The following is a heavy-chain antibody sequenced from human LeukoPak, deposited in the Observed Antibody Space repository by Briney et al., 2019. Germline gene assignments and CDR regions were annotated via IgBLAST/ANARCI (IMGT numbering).Heavy chain of an antibody. CDR1: GFTFSSYA. CDR3: AKDMVRGVIYYFDY. V-gene: IGHV3-23*01. Sequence: PGGSLRLSCAASGFTFSSYAMSWVRQAPGKGLEWVSGISGSGGSTYYADSVKGRFTISRDNPKNTLYLQMNSLRAEDTAVYYCAKDMVRGVIYYFDYWGQGTLVTVSS. D-gene: IGHD3-10*01. J-gene: IGHJ4*02. CDR2: ISGSGGST.